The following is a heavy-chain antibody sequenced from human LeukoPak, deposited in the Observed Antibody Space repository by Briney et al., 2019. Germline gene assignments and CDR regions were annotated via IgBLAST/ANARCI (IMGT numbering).Heavy chain of an antibody. J-gene: IGHJ4*02. Sequence: ASVKVSCKASGYTFTGYYMHWVRQAPGQGLEWMGWINPNSGGTNYAQKFQGRVTMTRNTSISTAYMELSRLRSDDTAVYYCARIPSGAYYDILTGYSVEYYFHYWGQGTLVTVSS. CDR3: ARIPSGAYYDILTGYSVEYYFHY. V-gene: IGHV1-2*02. CDR1: GYTFTGYY. D-gene: IGHD3-9*01. CDR2: INPNSGGT.